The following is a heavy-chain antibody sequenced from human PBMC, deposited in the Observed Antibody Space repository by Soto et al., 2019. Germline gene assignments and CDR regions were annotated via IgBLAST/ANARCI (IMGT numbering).Heavy chain of an antibody. D-gene: IGHD3-3*01. J-gene: IGHJ5*02. V-gene: IGHV1-46*01. CDR3: ARSSGGNFGIIIEGSNWFDP. CDR2: INPHGGST. CDR1: GYTFTSYD. Sequence: VASVKVSCKASGYTFTSYDINWVRQATGQGLEWMGVINPHGGSTKYAQKFQGRITMTRDTSRSTVYMELSSLRSDDTAIYYCARSSGGNFGIIIEGSNWFDPWGQGTLVTVSS.